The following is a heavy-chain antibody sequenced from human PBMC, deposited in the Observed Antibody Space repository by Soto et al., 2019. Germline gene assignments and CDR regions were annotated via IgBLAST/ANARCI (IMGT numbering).Heavy chain of an antibody. CDR1: GYTFTSYG. CDR2: ISAYNGNT. J-gene: IGHJ5*02. D-gene: IGHD2-2*01. Sequence: ASVKVSCKASGYTFTSYGISWVRQAPGQGLEWMGWISAYNGNTNYAQKLQGRVTMTTDTSTSTAYMELRSLRSDDTAVYYCARGPRIVVVPAAIGRESYWLDPWGQGTLVTLSS. CDR3: ARGPRIVVVPAAIGRESYWLDP. V-gene: IGHV1-18*04.